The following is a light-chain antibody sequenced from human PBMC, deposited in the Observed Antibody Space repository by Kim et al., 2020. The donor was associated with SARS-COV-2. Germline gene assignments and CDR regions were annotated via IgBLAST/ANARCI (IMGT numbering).Light chain of an antibody. CDR2: GVS. Sequence: QSALTQPASVSGSPGQSITISCTGTSSDVGGYDYVSWYQQHPGKAPKLMIYGVSKRPSGVSNHFSASKSGNTASLTMSGLQAEDEADYYCSSYSSSSFVVFGGGTQLTVL. J-gene: IGLJ2*01. V-gene: IGLV2-14*01. CDR1: SSDVGGYDY. CDR3: SSYSSSSFVV.